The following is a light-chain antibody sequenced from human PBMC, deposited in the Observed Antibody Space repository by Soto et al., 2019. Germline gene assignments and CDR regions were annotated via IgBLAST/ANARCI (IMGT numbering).Light chain of an antibody. V-gene: IGKV1-39*01. CDR1: QSISSY. CDR3: QQCYSSPLT. J-gene: IGKJ4*01. Sequence: DIQMTQSPSSLSASVVDRVTITFRASQSISSYLNWYQQQPGKAPKLLIYAASSLQSGVPSRFSGSGSGTDFTLTISSLQPEDFATYYCQQCYSSPLTFGGGTKVDIK. CDR2: AAS.